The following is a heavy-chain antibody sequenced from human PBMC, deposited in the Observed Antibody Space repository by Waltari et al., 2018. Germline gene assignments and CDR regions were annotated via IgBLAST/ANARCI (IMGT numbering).Heavy chain of an antibody. D-gene: IGHD3-16*01. CDR1: GFSFSKHG. J-gene: IGHJ4*02. V-gene: IGHV3-30*18. Sequence: QVLLGESGGGVVQPGRYLRLSCAASGFSFSKHGMHWVRQAPGKGLEWVAVISYDGGTKYYRDSVEGRFTVSRDNSKNTMYLEMNSLRVEDTAIYYCAKEFGGAGSSYMSYFDSWGQGTLVTVSS. CDR3: AKEFGGAGSSYMSYFDS. CDR2: ISYDGGTK.